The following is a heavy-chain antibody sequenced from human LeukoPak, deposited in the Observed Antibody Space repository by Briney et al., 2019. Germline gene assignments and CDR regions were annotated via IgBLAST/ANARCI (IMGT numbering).Heavy chain of an antibody. CDR2: ISSSSSYI. CDR1: GFTFSSYS. Sequence: GGSLRLSCAASGFTFSSYSMSWVRQAPGKGLEWVSSISSSSSYIYYADSVKGRFTISRDNAKNSLYLQMSSLRAEDTAVYYCARDNTYYYDSVYYYMDVWGKGTTVTVS. J-gene: IGHJ6*03. V-gene: IGHV3-21*01. CDR3: ARDNTYYYDSVYYYMDV. D-gene: IGHD3-22*01.